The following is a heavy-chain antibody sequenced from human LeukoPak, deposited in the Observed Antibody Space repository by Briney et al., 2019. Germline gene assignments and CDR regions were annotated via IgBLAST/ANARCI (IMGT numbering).Heavy chain of an antibody. CDR3: AKDMGNYYDSSGYAFDY. CDR2: ISWNSGSI. J-gene: IGHJ4*02. CDR1: GFTFDDYA. Sequence: PDRSLRLSCAASGFTFDDYAMHWVRQAPGKGLEWVSGISWNSGSIGYADSVKGRFTISRDNAKNSLYLQMNSLRAEDTALYYCAKDMGNYYDSSGYAFDYWGQGTLVTVSS. D-gene: IGHD3-22*01. V-gene: IGHV3-9*01.